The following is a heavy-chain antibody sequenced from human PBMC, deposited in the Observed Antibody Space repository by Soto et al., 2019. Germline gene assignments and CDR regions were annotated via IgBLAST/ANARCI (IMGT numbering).Heavy chain of an antibody. D-gene: IGHD2-15*01. Sequence: SETLSLTCTVSGGSISSSSYYWGWIRQPPGKGLEWIGSIYYSGSTYYNPSLKSRVTISVDTSKNQFSLKLSSVTAADTAVYYGARRPPVVAAINHMDVWGKGTTVTVSS. CDR3: ARRPPVVAAINHMDV. V-gene: IGHV4-39*01. CDR2: IYYSGST. CDR1: GGSISSSSYY. J-gene: IGHJ6*03.